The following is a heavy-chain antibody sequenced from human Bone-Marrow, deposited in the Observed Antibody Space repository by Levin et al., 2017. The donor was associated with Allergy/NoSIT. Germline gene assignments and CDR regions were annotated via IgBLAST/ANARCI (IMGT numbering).Heavy chain of an antibody. D-gene: IGHD1-26*01. J-gene: IGHJ4*02. CDR1: GFTFDVYS. CDR3: TRDRGEWGQFYFDY. Sequence: SCAASGFTFDVYSMHWVRQAPGKGLEWVSSISWNSDYIGYADSLKGRLTISRDNAKNVLYLQMNSLRAEDTAVYYCTRDRGEWGQFYFDYWGQGILVTASS. CDR2: ISWNSDYI. V-gene: IGHV3-9*01.